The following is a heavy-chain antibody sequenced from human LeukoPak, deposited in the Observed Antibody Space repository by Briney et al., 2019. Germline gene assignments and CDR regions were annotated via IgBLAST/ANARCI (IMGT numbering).Heavy chain of an antibody. CDR1: GYSISSGYY. Sequence: SETLSLTCTVSGYSISSGYYWGWIRQPPGKGLEWIGSIYHSGSTYYNPSLKSRVTISVDTSKNQFSLKLSSVTAADTAVYYCARTVGDYVYAFDIWGQGTMVTVSS. J-gene: IGHJ3*02. CDR3: ARTVGDYVYAFDI. CDR2: IYHSGST. D-gene: IGHD4-17*01. V-gene: IGHV4-38-2*02.